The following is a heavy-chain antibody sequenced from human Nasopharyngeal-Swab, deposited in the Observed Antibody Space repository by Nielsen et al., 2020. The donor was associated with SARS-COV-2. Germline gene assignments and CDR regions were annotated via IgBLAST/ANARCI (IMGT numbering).Heavy chain of an antibody. CDR1: GYSFTSYW. V-gene: IGHV5-51*01. J-gene: IGHJ4*02. CDR3: AWKSSGWYGSYDY. Sequence: GGSLRLFCQGSGYSFTSYWIAWVRQMPGKGLEWMGIIYPGDSDTRYSPSFQGQVTISADKSINTAFLQWSSLKASDTAMYYCAWKSSGWYGSYDYWGQGTLVTVSS. D-gene: IGHD6-19*01. CDR2: IYPGDSDT.